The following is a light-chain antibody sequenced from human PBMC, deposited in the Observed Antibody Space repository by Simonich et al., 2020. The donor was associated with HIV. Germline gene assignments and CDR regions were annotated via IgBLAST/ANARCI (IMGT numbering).Light chain of an antibody. CDR1: QSISSY. Sequence: DIQMTQSPSSLSASIRDRVTTTCRASQSISSYLNWYQQKPGKAPKLLIYTASSLQSGVPSRFSGSGSGTDFTLTISSLQPEDFATYYCQQSYRTPLTFGGGTKVEIK. V-gene: IGKV1-39*01. CDR3: QQSYRTPLT. CDR2: TAS. J-gene: IGKJ4*01.